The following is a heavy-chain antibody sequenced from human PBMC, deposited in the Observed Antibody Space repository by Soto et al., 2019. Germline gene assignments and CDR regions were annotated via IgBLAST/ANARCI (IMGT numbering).Heavy chain of an antibody. J-gene: IGHJ1*01. CDR1: GFTFRKFW. CDR3: AIQDCTNDVCLESAVTVGGALES. Sequence: EVQQVQSGGGLAQPGTSLGLSCAASGFTFRKFWMHWVRQVPGKGPVSVSYISSDGTTTDYADSVKGRFTISRDNAKDTLYLQMDSLRAEDTAVYYCAIQDCTNDVCLESAVTVGGALESWGQGTLVTVSS. CDR2: ISSDGTTT. D-gene: IGHD2-8*01. V-gene: IGHV3-74*01.